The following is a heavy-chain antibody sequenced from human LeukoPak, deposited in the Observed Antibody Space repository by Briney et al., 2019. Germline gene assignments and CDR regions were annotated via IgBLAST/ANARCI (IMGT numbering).Heavy chain of an antibody. J-gene: IGHJ4*02. D-gene: IGHD3-10*01. CDR3: AKSYYYHSGSFDY. CDR2: FSSDGRST. CDR1: GFTFSTFN. Sequence: GGSLRLSCAASGFTFSTFNMHWVRQAPGKGLEWVAVFSSDGRSTFYAENVQGRFTLSRDNSRNTLSLQMNSLRAEDTAVYYCAKSYYYHSGSFDYWGQGTLVTVSS. V-gene: IGHV3-30*18.